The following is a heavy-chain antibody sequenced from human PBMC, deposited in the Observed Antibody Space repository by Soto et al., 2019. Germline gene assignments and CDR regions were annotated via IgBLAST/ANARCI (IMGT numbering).Heavy chain of an antibody. CDR1: GFTFSSYA. CDR2: ISYDESNK. V-gene: IGHV3-30-3*01. Sequence: QVQLVESGGGVVQPGRSLRLSCAASGFTFSSYAMHWVRQAPGKGLEWVAVISYDESNKYYADSVKGRFTISRDNSKNTLYLQMSSLRAEDTAVYYFARAPITMIVVVTDWYFDLWGRGTLVTVSS. D-gene: IGHD3-22*01. CDR3: ARAPITMIVVVTDWYFDL. J-gene: IGHJ2*01.